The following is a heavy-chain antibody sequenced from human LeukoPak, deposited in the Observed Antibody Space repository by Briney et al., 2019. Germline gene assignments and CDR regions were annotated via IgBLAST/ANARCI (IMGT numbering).Heavy chain of an antibody. V-gene: IGHV4-34*01. CDR2: INHSGST. D-gene: IGHD3-3*01. CDR1: GGSFSGYY. Sequence: PSETLSLTCAVYGGSFSGYYWSWIRQPPGKGLEWIGEINHSGSTNYNPSLKSRVTISVDTSKNQFSLKLSSVTAADTAVYYCARATIFGVVNNWFDPWGQGTLVTVSS. CDR3: ARATIFGVVNNWFDP. J-gene: IGHJ5*02.